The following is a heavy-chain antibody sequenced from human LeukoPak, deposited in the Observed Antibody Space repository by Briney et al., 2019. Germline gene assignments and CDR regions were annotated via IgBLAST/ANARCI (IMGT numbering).Heavy chain of an antibody. V-gene: IGHV3-23*01. CDR2: ISGSGGST. Sequence: GGSLRLSCAASGFTFSSYGMSWVRQAPGKGLEWVSAISGSGGSTYYADSVKGRFTISRDNSKNTLYLQMNSLRAEDTAVYYCAKVGIDGSGPFDYWGQGTLVTVSS. J-gene: IGHJ4*02. CDR1: GFTFSSYG. CDR3: AKVGIDGSGPFDY. D-gene: IGHD3-10*01.